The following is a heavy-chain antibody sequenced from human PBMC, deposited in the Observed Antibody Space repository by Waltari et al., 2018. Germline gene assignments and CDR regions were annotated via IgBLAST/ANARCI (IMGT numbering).Heavy chain of an antibody. CDR1: GGTFSSYA. V-gene: IGHV1-69*05. D-gene: IGHD3-3*02. CDR2: IIPILGTA. Sequence: QVQLVQSGAAVKKPGSSVKVSCKASGGTFSSYAISWVRQAPGQGLEWMGGIIPILGTANYAQKFQGRVTITTDDSTSTAYMGLSSLRSEDTAVYYCARDSFPGVVAFDIWGQGTMVTVSS. CDR3: ARDSFPGVVAFDI. J-gene: IGHJ3*02.